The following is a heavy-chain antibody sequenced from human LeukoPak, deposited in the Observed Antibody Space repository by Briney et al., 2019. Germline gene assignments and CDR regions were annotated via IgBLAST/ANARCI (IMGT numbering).Heavy chain of an antibody. D-gene: IGHD5-18*01. CDR2: INHSGST. CDR1: GGSFSGYY. V-gene: IGHV4-34*01. Sequence: SETLSLTCAVYGGSFSGYYWSWIRQPPGEGLEWIGEINHSGSTNYNPSLKSRVTISVDTSKNQFSLKLSSVTAADTAVYYCARYGDTAMVHYYYYGMDVWGQGTTVTVSS. CDR3: ARYGDTAMVHYYYYGMDV. J-gene: IGHJ6*02.